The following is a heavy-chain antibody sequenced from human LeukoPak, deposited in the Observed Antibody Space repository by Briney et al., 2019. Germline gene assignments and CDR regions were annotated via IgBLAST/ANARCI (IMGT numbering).Heavy chain of an antibody. J-gene: IGHJ5*02. D-gene: IGHD3-10*01. Sequence: YGMDWVRXXPGKGREWVAVISYDGSNKYYADSVKGRFTISRDNSKNTLYLQMNSLRAEDTAVYYCAKEHGSGAVDPWGQGTLVTVSP. CDR3: AKEHGSGAVDP. V-gene: IGHV3-30*18. CDR1: YG. CDR2: ISYDGSNK.